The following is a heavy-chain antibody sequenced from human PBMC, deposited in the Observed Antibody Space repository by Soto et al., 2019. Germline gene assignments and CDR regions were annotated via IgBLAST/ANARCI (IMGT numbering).Heavy chain of an antibody. V-gene: IGHV3-23*01. CDR2: ISGSGGTT. D-gene: IGHD3-3*01. J-gene: IGHJ6*02. CDR1: GFTFSSYA. Sequence: GGSLRLSCAASGFTFSSYAMSWVRQAPGKGLEWVSAISGSGGTTYYADSVKGRFTISRDNSKNTLYLQMNSLRAEDTAVYYCARGADYDFWSGYFPYYYGMDVWGQGTTVTVSS. CDR3: ARGADYDFWSGYFPYYYGMDV.